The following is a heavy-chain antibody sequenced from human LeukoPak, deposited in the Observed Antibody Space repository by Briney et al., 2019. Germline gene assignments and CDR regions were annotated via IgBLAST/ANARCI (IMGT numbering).Heavy chain of an antibody. CDR1: GYTFTSYD. Sequence: ASVKVSCKASGYTFTSYDINWVRQATGQGLEWMGWMNPNSGNTGYAQKFQGRVTMTRNTSISTAYTELSSLRSEDTAVYYCARGSTYYDFWSGYDHYYYYYMDVWGKGTTVTVSS. CDR3: ARGSTYYDFWSGYDHYYYYYMDV. J-gene: IGHJ6*03. CDR2: MNPNSGNT. V-gene: IGHV1-8*01. D-gene: IGHD3-3*01.